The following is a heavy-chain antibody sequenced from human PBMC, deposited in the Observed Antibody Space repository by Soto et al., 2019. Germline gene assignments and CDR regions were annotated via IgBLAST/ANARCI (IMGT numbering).Heavy chain of an antibody. J-gene: IGHJ6*02. CDR3: ARDSYFDLKRGGYYYYAMDV. D-gene: IGHD3-10*01. Sequence: QVQLQESGPGLVKPSETLSLTCTVSGGSVNSGSYYWSWIRQPPGKGLEWVGHIYYSGSATYNPPLQSRVTILVDTSKDQFSLKLTSVTAADTAVYYCARDSYFDLKRGGYYYYAMDVWGQGTTVTVSS. CDR2: IYYSGSA. V-gene: IGHV4-61*01. CDR1: GGSVNSGSYY.